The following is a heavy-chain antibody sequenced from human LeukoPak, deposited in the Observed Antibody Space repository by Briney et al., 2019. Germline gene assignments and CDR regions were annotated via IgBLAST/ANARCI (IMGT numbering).Heavy chain of an antibody. CDR1: GGSISSYY. V-gene: IGHV4-59*08. CDR3: ASQPRSTYYYDSSGYYSFFFDF. D-gene: IGHD3-22*01. Sequence: SETLSLTCTVSGGSISSYYWSWIRQPPGKGLEWIGYIYYSGSTHYNPSLRSRVTISVDTSKNQFSLKLNSVTAADTAVYYCASQPRSTYYYDSSGYYSFFFDFWGQGTLVTVSS. CDR2: IYYSGST. J-gene: IGHJ4*02.